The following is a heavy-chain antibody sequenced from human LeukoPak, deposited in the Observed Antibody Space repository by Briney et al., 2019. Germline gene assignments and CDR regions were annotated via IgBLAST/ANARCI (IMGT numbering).Heavy chain of an antibody. CDR1: GFTFSSYA. CDR2: ISGSGGST. J-gene: IGHJ4*02. CDR3: AKDGAVAGTKLVEDGFYFDY. V-gene: IGHV3-23*01. D-gene: IGHD6-19*01. Sequence: GGSLRLSCAASGFTFSSYAMSWVRQAPGKGLEWVSAISGSGGSTYYADSVKGRFTISRDNSKNTLYLQMNSLRAEDTAVYYCAKDGAVAGTKLVEDGFYFDYWGQGTLVTVSS.